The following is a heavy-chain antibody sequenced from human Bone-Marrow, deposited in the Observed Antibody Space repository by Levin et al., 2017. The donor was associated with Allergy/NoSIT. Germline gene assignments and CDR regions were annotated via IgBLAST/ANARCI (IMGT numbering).Heavy chain of an antibody. Sequence: GGSLRLSCAVSGFSINDHAMSWARQAPGRGPEWVSGISGSGDRTNYADSVRGRFTISRDISKNTLYLQMNSLSAEDTAVYYCAKDGGIASRPAPDCWGQGTQVTVSS. CDR2: ISGSGDRT. D-gene: IGHD6-6*01. V-gene: IGHV3-23*01. J-gene: IGHJ4*02. CDR1: GFSINDHA. CDR3: AKDGGIASRPAPDC.